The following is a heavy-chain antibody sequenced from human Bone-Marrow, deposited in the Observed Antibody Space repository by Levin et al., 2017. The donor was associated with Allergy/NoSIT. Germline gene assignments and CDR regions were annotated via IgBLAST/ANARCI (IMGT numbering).Heavy chain of an antibody. CDR2: ISYDGSNK. Sequence: GGSLRLSCAASGFTFSSYAMHWVRQAPGKGLEWVAVISYDGSNKYYADSVKGRFTISRDNSKNTLYLQMNSLRAEDTAVYYCAGSILGYCSSTSCYSVYGMDVWGQGTTVTVSS. D-gene: IGHD2-2*01. CDR3: AGSILGYCSSTSCYSVYGMDV. J-gene: IGHJ6*02. V-gene: IGHV3-30*04. CDR1: GFTFSSYA.